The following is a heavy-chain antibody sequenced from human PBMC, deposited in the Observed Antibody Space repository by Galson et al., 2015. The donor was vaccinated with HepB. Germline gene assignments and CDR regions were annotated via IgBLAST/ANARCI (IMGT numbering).Heavy chain of an antibody. CDR3: ARDKETNYGDYGGENWFDP. CDR2: TYYRSKWYN. J-gene: IGHJ5*02. D-gene: IGHD4-17*01. V-gene: IGHV6-1*01. Sequence: CAISGDSVSSNSAAWNWIRQSPSRGLEWLGRTYYRSKWYNDYAVSVKSRITINPDTSKNQFSLQLNSVTPEDTAVYYCARDKETNYGDYGGENWFDPWGQGTLVTVSS. CDR1: GDSVSSNSAA.